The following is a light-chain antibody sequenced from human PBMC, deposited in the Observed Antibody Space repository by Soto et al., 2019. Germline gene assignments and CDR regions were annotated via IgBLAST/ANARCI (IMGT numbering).Light chain of an antibody. CDR2: EVS. J-gene: IGLJ2*01. CDR1: SSDIGGYNY. Sequence: QSALTQPASVSGSPGQSITISCTGTSSDIGGYNYVYWYQQHPGKAPKVMIYEVSHRPSGVSNRFSGSKSGNTASLTISGLQAEDEADHFCSSYTTNTPVVFGGGTKVTVL. CDR3: SSYTTNTPVV. V-gene: IGLV2-14*01.